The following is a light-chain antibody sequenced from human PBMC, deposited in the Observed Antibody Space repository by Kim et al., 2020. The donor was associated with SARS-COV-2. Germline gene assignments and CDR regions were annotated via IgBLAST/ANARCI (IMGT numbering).Light chain of an antibody. CDR1: QDIRNY. CDR3: QQYDNLVLI. CDR2: GAS. Sequence: DIQVTQSPPSLSASVGDRVTITCQASQDIRNYLNWYQQKPGQVPKLLIYGASNLEPGVPSRFSGSGSGTDFTFTISSLQPEDIGTYYCQQYDNLVLIFGGGTKVDIK. J-gene: IGKJ4*01. V-gene: IGKV1-33*01.